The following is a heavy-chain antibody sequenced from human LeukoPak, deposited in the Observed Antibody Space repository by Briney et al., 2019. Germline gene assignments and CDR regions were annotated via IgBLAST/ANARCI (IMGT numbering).Heavy chain of an antibody. V-gene: IGHV4-31*03. D-gene: IGHD6-19*01. CDR2: IYYSRST. CDR1: GGSISSGGYY. CDR3: ARDRAGEGFDP. J-gene: IGHJ5*02. Sequence: PSETLSLTCTVSGGSISSGGYYWSWIRQHPGKGLEWIGYIYYSRSTYYNPSLKSRVTISVDTSKNQFSLKLSSVTAADTAVYYCARDRAGEGFDPWGQGTLVTVSS.